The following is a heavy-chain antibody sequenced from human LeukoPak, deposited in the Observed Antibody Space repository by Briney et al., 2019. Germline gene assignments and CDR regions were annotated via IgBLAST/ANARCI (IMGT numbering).Heavy chain of an antibody. D-gene: IGHD3-10*01. J-gene: IGHJ4*02. CDR2: IELDEAQE. V-gene: IGHV3-7*01. Sequence: PGGSLRLSCAASGFSFSSSWVSWVRQVPGKGLEWVANIELDEAQESYVDSVKGRFTISRDNAKNSLYLQMNSLRAEDTAMYYCTRGGGDSWGQGTLVTVTS. CDR1: GFSFSSSW. CDR3: TRGGGDS.